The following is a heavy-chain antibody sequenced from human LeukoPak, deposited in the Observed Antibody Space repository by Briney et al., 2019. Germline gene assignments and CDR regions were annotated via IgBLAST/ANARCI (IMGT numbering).Heavy chain of an antibody. Sequence: TSVKVSCKASGFTFTSSAMQWVRQARGQRLEWIGWIVVGSGNTNYAQKFQERVTITRDMSTSTAYMELSSLRSEDTAVYYCAAVGYCSSTSCYTYYWGRGTLVTVSS. CDR1: GFTFTSSA. D-gene: IGHD2-2*02. J-gene: IGHJ4*02. CDR3: AAVGYCSSTSCYTYY. V-gene: IGHV1-58*02. CDR2: IVVGSGNT.